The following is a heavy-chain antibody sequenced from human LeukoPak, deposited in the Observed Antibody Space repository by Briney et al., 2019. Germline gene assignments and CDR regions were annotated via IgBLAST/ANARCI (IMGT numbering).Heavy chain of an antibody. CDR1: GFTFSSYA. CDR3: ARSVTQYYFDY. CDR2: ISYDGSNK. V-gene: IGHV3-30-3*01. D-gene: IGHD4-17*01. Sequence: GGSLRLSCAASGFTFSSYAMHWVRQAPGKGLEWVAVISYDGSNKYYADSVKGRFTISRDNYKNTLYLQMNSLRAEDTAVYYCARSVTQYYFDYWGQGTLVTVSS. J-gene: IGHJ4*02.